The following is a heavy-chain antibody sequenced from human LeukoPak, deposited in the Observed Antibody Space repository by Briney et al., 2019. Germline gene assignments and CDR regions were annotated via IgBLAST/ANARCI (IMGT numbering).Heavy chain of an antibody. J-gene: IGHJ4*02. CDR1: GYTFTSYG. CDR2: ISAYNGNT. CDR3: ARDLYYYDSSGPGHGYYFDY. D-gene: IGHD3-22*01. V-gene: IGHV1-18*01. Sequence: GASVKVSCKASGYTFTSYGISWVRQAPGQGLEWMGWISAYNGNTNHAQKLQGRVTMTTDTSTSTAYMELRSLRSDDTAVYYCARDLYYYDSSGPGHGYYFDYWGQGTLVTVSS.